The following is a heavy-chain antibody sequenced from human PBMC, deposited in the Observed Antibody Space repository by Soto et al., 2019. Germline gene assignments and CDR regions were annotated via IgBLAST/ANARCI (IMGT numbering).Heavy chain of an antibody. J-gene: IGHJ4*02. D-gene: IGHD1-1*01. CDR1: KSIFTGYG. CDR2: IRFDGTDE. CDR3: ARDGIGGTAFRGFFDY. Sequence: QVLLVESGGGVAQPGRSLRLSCAASKSIFTGYGMHWVRQTPGKGLERVAVIRFDGTDEHYADSVKGRFTISRDNSKNMLYLQRNSLRVEDTALYHCARDGIGGTAFRGFFDYWGEGTLVTVSS. V-gene: IGHV3-33*01.